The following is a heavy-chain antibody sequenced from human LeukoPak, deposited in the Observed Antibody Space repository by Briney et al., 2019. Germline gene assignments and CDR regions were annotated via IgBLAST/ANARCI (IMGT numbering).Heavy chain of an antibody. Sequence: PETLSLTCAVYGGSFSGYYWSWIRQPPGKGLEWIGEINHSGSTNYNPSLKSRVTISVDTSKNQFSLKLSSVTAADTAVYYCARYNSGSYQPGFDYWGQGTLVTVSS. J-gene: IGHJ4*02. V-gene: IGHV4-34*01. CDR3: ARYNSGSYQPGFDY. D-gene: IGHD1-26*01. CDR1: GGSFSGYY. CDR2: INHSGST.